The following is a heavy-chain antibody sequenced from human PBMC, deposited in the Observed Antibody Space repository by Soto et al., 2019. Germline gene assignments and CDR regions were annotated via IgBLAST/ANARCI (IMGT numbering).Heavy chain of an antibody. D-gene: IGHD3-10*01. V-gene: IGHV1-69*06. Sequence: QAHLAQSGAEVKRPGSSVTVSCKASGGTFNSYGISWVRQAPGQGLDWMGVIIPLYGTVNYAQKFQGRVSKTAKKSTSTAYMDLNSLRSDDTAVYYWARVGVFRGVTPSHFGLWGQGTLVTVSS. J-gene: IGHJ4*02. CDR3: ARVGVFRGVTPSHFGL. CDR1: GGTFNSYG. CDR2: IIPLYGTV.